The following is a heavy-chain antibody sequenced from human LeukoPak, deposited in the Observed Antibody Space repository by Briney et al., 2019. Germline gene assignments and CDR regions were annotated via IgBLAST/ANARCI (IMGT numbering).Heavy chain of an antibody. V-gene: IGHV3-23*01. CDR2: FSGSGVST. CDR1: GFTFSSYS. D-gene: IGHD1-26*01. J-gene: IGHJ4*02. CDR3: AKVALRVGATGYFDY. Sequence: GGSLRLSCAASGFTFSSYSMNWVRQAPGKGLEWVSGFSGSGVSTHYADSVKGRFTISRDNSKNTLYLQMNSLRAEDTAVYYCAKVALRVGATGYFDYWGQGTLVTVSS.